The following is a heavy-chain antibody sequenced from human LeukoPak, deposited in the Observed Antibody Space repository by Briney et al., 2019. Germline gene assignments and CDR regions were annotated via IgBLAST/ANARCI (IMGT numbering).Heavy chain of an antibody. V-gene: IGHV4-61*02. D-gene: IGHD6-13*01. J-gene: IGHJ4*02. CDR1: GGSISSGNYY. Sequence: PSQTLSLTCTDSGGSISSGNYYWSWIRQPAGKGLEWIGRVYTSRSNNYNPSLKSRVTISVDTSKNQFSLKLSSVTAADTAVYSCARAFYSSSWLDYWGQGTLVTVSS. CDR3: ARAFYSSSWLDY. CDR2: VYTSRSN.